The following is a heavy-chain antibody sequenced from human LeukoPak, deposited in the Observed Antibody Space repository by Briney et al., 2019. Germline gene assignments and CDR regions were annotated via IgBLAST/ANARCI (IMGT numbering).Heavy chain of an antibody. Sequence: GGSLRLSCAASGFTFSDYALGWVRQAPGRGLEWVATLSGSGAGTYYSDSVQGRFTISRDNSKRTLFPQMNSLRAEDAAFYYCAKAELGVDTFFDYWGQGTLVTVSS. V-gene: IGHV3-23*01. CDR2: LSGSGAGT. CDR1: GFTFSDYA. D-gene: IGHD3-3*01. CDR3: AKAELGVDTFFDY. J-gene: IGHJ4*02.